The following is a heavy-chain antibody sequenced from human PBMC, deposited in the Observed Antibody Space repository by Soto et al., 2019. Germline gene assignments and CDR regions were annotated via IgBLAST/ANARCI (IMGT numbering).Heavy chain of an antibody. D-gene: IGHD4-17*01. CDR2: ISGSGGST. CDR3: AKDPDGEPFWFDP. CDR1: GFNFRSYA. V-gene: IGHV3-23*01. J-gene: IGHJ5*02. Sequence: GGSHRLSCAASGFNFRSYAMSWVRQAPGKGLEWVSAISGSGGSTYYADSVKGRFTISRDNSKNTLYLQMSSLRAEDTAVYYCAKDPDGEPFWFDPWGQGTLVTVSS.